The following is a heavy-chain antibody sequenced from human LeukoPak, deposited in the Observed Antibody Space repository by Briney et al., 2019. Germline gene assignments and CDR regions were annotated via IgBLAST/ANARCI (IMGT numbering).Heavy chain of an antibody. Sequence: GGSLRLSCAASVFIFSSYSMGWVRQAPGKGLEWVSVITGSGGNTYYADSVKGRFTISKDNSKNTVYLQMSSLRVDDTAVYYCARGDGSYYYGMDVWGQGTTVTVSS. CDR1: VFIFSSYS. V-gene: IGHV3-23*01. CDR3: ARGDGSYYYGMDV. J-gene: IGHJ6*02. CDR2: ITGSGGNT.